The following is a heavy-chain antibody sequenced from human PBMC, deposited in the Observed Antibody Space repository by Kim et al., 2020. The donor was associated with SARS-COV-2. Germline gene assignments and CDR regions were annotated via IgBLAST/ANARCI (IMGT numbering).Heavy chain of an antibody. CDR3: ARDSSGWYRDYFDY. V-gene: IGHV3-21*01. J-gene: IGHJ4*02. D-gene: IGHD6-19*01. Sequence: GGSLRLSCAASGFTFSSYSMNWVRQAPGKGLEWVSSISSSSSYIYYADSVKGRFTISRDNAKNSLYLQMNSLRAEDTAVYYCARDSSGWYRDYFDYWVQGTLVTVSS. CDR1: GFTFSSYS. CDR2: ISSSSSYI.